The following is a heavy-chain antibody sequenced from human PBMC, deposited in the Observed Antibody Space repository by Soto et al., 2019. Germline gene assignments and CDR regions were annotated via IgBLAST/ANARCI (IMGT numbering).Heavy chain of an antibody. V-gene: IGHV3-33*01. D-gene: IGHD3-10*01. CDR3: IGGKKVDYYDGMDV. CDR1: GFTFSSYG. J-gene: IGHJ6*04. CDR2: IWYDGSNK. Sequence: QVQLVESGGGVVQPGRSLRLSCAASGFTFSSYGMHWVRQAPGKGLEWVAVIWYDGSNKYYADSVKGRFTISRDNSKNTLYLKRNTLRAEETAVFYCIGGKKVDYYDGMDVWAKGTPLPFP.